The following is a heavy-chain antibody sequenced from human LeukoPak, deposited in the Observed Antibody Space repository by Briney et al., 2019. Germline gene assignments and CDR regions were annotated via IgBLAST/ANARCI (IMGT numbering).Heavy chain of an antibody. CDR3: ARYLGLGWFDP. CDR1: AYTFPNSG. CDR2: IIPIFGTA. V-gene: IGHV1-69*06. D-gene: IGHD7-27*01. Sequence: ASVKVSCKASAYTFPNSGVNWVRQAPGQGLEWMGGIIPIFGTANYAQKFQGRVTITADKSTSTAYMELSSLRSEDTAVYYCARYLGLGWFDPWGQGTLVTVSS. J-gene: IGHJ5*02.